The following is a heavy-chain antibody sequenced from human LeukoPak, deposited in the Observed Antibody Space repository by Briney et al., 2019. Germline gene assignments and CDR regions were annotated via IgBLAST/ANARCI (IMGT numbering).Heavy chain of an antibody. V-gene: IGHV4-34*01. CDR2: TNHSGST. D-gene: IGHD3-22*01. CDR3: ARQRRALYYYDSSGQFLFDY. J-gene: IGHJ4*02. CDR1: GGSFSGYY. Sequence: PSETLSLTCAVYGGSFSGYYWSWIRQPPGKGLEWIGETNHSGSTNYNPSLKSRVTISVDTSKNQFSLKLSSVTAADTAVYYCARQRRALYYYDSSGQFLFDYWGQGTLVTVSS.